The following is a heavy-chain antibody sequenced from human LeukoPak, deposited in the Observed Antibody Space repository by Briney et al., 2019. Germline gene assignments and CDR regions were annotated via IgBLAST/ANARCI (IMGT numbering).Heavy chain of an antibody. D-gene: IGHD4-17*01. CDR3: AREPPGHDYGDP. V-gene: IGHV1-2*02. Sequence: ASVKVSCKASGYTFTGYYMHWVRQAPGQGLEWMGWINPNSGGTNYAQKFQGRVTMTRDTSISTAYMELSRLRSDDTAVYYCAREPPGHDYGDPWGQGTLVTVSS. J-gene: IGHJ5*02. CDR1: GYTFTGYY. CDR2: INPNSGGT.